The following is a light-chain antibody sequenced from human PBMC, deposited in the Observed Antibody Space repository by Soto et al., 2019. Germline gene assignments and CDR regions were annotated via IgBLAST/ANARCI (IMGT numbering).Light chain of an antibody. V-gene: IGKV1-13*02. CDR2: HAS. CDR3: QQYNSYS. CDR1: QGISSA. J-gene: IGKJ1*01. Sequence: AIQLTQSPSSLSASVGDRVTITCRASQGISSALAWYQQKPGKAPKLLIYHASNLQSGVPSRFSGSGSGTEFTLTISSLQPDDFATYYCQQYNSYSFGQGTKVEIK.